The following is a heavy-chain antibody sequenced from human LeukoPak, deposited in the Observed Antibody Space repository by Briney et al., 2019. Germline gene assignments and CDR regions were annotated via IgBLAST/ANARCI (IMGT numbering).Heavy chain of an antibody. V-gene: IGHV4-59*01. Sequence: SETLSLTCTVSGGSINNYYWSWIRQPPGKGLEWIGYIYYSGSTNYNPSLKSRVTISVDTSKNQFSLKLNSVTAADTAVYYCARDRITMVRGALRYYGMDVWGQGPRSPSP. CDR1: GGSINNYY. CDR2: IYYSGST. D-gene: IGHD3-10*01. J-gene: IGHJ6*02. CDR3: ARDRITMVRGALRYYGMDV.